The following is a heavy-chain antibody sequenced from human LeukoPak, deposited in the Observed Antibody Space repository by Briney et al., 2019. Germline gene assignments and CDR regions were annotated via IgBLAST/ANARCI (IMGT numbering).Heavy chain of an antibody. J-gene: IGHJ4*02. Sequence: SETLSLTCIVSGGSISSSNYYWGWIRQSPGKGLEWIGSIYSRGSTYYNPSLKSRVTISVDTSKNQFSLKLSSVTAADTAVYYCARVPRRGYSGYDPRGRQQYYFDYWGQGTLVTVSS. V-gene: IGHV4-39*07. D-gene: IGHD5-12*01. CDR2: IYSRGST. CDR1: GGSISSSNYY. CDR3: ARVPRRGYSGYDPRGRQQYYFDY.